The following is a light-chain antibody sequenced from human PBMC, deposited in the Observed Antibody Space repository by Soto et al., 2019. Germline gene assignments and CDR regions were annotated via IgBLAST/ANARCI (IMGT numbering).Light chain of an antibody. Sequence: EIVLTQSPATLSLSPGESATLSCRASQSVYTYLAWYQQKPGQAPRLLIYDASKRATGIPARFSGSGSGTDFTLTISSLEPEDFAVYYCQQRTNWPPTWTFGQGTTVEIK. CDR1: QSVYTY. J-gene: IGKJ1*01. CDR3: QQRTNWPPTWT. V-gene: IGKV3-11*01. CDR2: DAS.